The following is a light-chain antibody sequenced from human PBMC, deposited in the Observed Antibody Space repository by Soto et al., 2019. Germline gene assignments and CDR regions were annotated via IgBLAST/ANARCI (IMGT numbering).Light chain of an antibody. CDR2: AAS. J-gene: IGKJ1*01. CDR3: QQYSSMWT. V-gene: IGKV3-20*01. Sequence: EIVFTQSPGTLSLSPGERATLSCRASQSVSSTYLAWCQQKPGQAPRLLIYAASSRAAGIPDRFSGSGSGTDFTLSISRLEPEDFAVYYCQQYSSMWTFGQGTKVDIK. CDR1: QSVSSTY.